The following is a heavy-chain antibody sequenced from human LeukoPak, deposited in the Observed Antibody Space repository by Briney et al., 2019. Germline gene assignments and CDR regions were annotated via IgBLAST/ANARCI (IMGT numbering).Heavy chain of an antibody. Sequence: PSETLSLTCTVSGXSISSYYWSWIRQPAGKGLEWIGRIYTSGSTNYNPSLKSRVTMSVDTSKNQFSLKLSSVTAADTAVYYCARDLEDIVATIADAFDIWGQGTMVTVSS. CDR1: GXSISSYY. V-gene: IGHV4-4*07. J-gene: IGHJ3*02. CDR2: IYTSGST. D-gene: IGHD5-12*01. CDR3: ARDLEDIVATIADAFDI.